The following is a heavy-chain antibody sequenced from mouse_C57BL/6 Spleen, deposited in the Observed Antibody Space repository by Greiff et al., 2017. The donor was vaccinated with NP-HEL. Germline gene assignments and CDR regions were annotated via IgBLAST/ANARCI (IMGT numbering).Heavy chain of an antibody. Sequence: VQLQQPGAELVMPGASVKLSCKASGYTFTSYWMHWVKQRPGQGLEWIGELDPSDSYTNYNQKFKGKSTLTVDKSSSTAYMQLSSLTSEDAAVYYCARGTGLFAYWGQGTLVTVSA. CDR1: GYTFTSYW. V-gene: IGHV1-69*01. J-gene: IGHJ3*01. CDR3: ARGTGLFAY. D-gene: IGHD3-3*01. CDR2: LDPSDSYT.